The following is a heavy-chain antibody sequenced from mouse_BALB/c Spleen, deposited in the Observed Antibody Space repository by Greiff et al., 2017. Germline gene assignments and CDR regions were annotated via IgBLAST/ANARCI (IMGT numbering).Heavy chain of an antibody. D-gene: IGHD3-2*01. V-gene: IGHV1-31*01. Sequence: EVQLQQSGPELVKPGASVKISCKASGYSFTGYYMHWVKQSHVKSLEWIGRINPYNGATSYNQNFNDKASLTVDKSSSTAYMELSILTSEDSAVYYCAREETARATLFAYWGQGTLVTVSA. J-gene: IGHJ3*01. CDR2: INPYNGAT. CDR1: GYSFTGYY. CDR3: AREETARATLFAY.